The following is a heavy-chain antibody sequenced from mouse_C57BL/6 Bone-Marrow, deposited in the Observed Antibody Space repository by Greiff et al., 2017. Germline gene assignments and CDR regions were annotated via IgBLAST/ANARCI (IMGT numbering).Heavy chain of an antibody. CDR3: TTDGYYGYYYAMDY. Sequence: EVQLQQSGAELVRPGASVKLSCTASGFNIKDDYMHWVKQRPEQGLEWIGWIDPEDGDTEYASKFPGKATITADTTSNTAYLQLSSLTSEDTAVYYCTTDGYYGYYYAMDYWGQGTSVTVSS. CDR2: IDPEDGDT. J-gene: IGHJ4*01. CDR1: GFNIKDDY. D-gene: IGHD2-3*01. V-gene: IGHV14-4*01.